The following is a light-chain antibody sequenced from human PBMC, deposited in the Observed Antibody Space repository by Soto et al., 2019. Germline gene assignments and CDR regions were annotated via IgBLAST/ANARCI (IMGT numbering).Light chain of an antibody. CDR2: EVS. J-gene: IGLJ1*01. V-gene: IGLV2-8*01. CDR1: SSDVGGYNY. Sequence: QSVLTQPPSASGSPGQSVTISCTGTSSDVGGYNYVSWYQQHPAKAPKLMIYEVSKRPSGVPDRFSGSKSGNTASLTVSGLQAEDEADYYSSSYAGSNNYVFGTGTKLTVL. CDR3: SSYAGSNNYV.